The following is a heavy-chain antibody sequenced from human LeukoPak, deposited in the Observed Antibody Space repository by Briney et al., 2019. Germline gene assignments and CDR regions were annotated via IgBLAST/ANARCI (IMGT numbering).Heavy chain of an antibody. CDR1: GYTFTGYY. D-gene: IGHD4-17*01. CDR2: INPNSGGT. V-gene: IGHV1-2*02. J-gene: IGHJ6*03. Sequence: ASVKVSCKASGYTFTGYYMHWVRQAPGQGLEWMGWINPNSGGTNYAQKFQGRVTMTRDTSISTAYMELSRLRSDDTAVYYRARAATVTTGGYYYYYMDVWGKGTTVTVSS. CDR3: ARAATVTTGGYYYYYMDV.